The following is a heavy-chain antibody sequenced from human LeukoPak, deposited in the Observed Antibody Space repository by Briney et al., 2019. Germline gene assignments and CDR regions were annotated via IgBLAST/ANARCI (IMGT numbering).Heavy chain of an antibody. CDR2: IYYSGNT. V-gene: IGHV4-61*08. Sequence: PSETLSLTCTVSGGSISSGGHYWSWIRQHPGKGLEWIGYIYYSGNTNYNPSLKSRVTISVDTSKNQCSLRLSSVTAADTAEYYCARGGLRFDSWGQGTLVTVSS. CDR3: ARGGLRFDS. CDR1: GGSISSGGHY. J-gene: IGHJ4*02.